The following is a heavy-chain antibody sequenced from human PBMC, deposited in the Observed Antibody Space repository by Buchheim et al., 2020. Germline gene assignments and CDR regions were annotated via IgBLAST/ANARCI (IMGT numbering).Heavy chain of an antibody. V-gene: IGHV1-2*04. CDR2: INPNSGGT. CDR1: GYTFTGYY. CDR3: ARGTFFCSGGSCSPEYFDY. Sequence: QVQLVQSGAEVKKSGSSLKVSCKASGYTFTGYYMHWVRQAPGQGLEWMGWINPNSGGTNYAQKFQGWVTMTRDTSISTAYMELSRLRSDDTAVYYCARGTFFCSGGSCSPEYFDYWGQGTL. J-gene: IGHJ4*02. D-gene: IGHD2-15*01.